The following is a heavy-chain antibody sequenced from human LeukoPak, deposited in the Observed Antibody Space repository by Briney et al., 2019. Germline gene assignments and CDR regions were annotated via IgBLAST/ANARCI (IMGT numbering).Heavy chain of an antibody. CDR1: GFTFSSYG. D-gene: IGHD6-13*01. V-gene: IGHV3-21*01. Sequence: GGSLRLSCAASGFTFSSYGRNWVRQAPGKGLEWVSSISSSSSYIYYADSVKGRFTISRDNAKNSLYLQMNSLRAEDTAVYYCARVASSSWYYPDYWGQGTLVTVSS. CDR2: ISSSSSYI. CDR3: ARVASSSWYYPDY. J-gene: IGHJ4*02.